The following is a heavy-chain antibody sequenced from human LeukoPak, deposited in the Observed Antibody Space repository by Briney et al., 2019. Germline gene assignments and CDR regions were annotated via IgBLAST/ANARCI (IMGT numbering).Heavy chain of an antibody. D-gene: IGHD2-15*01. Sequence: GGSLRLSCTASGFTFGDYAMSWFRQAPGKGLEWVGFIRSKGYGGTTEYAASVKGRFTISRDDSKSIAYLQMNSLKTEDTAVYYCTRSLKVPGRYCSGGSCYSGRDYWGQGTLVTVSS. J-gene: IGHJ4*02. V-gene: IGHV3-49*03. CDR3: TRSLKVPGRYCSGGSCYSGRDY. CDR1: GFTFGDYA. CDR2: IRSKGYGGTT.